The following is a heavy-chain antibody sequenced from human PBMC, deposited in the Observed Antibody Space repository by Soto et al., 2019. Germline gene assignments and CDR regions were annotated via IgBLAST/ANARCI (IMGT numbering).Heavy chain of an antibody. D-gene: IGHD6-19*01. J-gene: IGHJ4*02. CDR1: GGSVTSGTYY. CDR3: ASGGEGSIAVAG. V-gene: IGHV4-39*01. Sequence: SETLSLTCTVSGGSVTSGTYYWSWIRQPPGKGLEWIGAIHYTGRTYYKPSLKSRVTISVDTSKNQFSLKLNSVTAADTAVYYCASGGEGSIAVAGWRQGTLVTVSS. CDR2: IHYTGRT.